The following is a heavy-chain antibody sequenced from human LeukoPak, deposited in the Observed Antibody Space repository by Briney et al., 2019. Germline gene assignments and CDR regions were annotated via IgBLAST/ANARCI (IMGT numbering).Heavy chain of an antibody. D-gene: IGHD1-26*01. CDR2: IRYDGSNK. CDR1: GFTFSNYG. CDR3: AKGIRAVGATNFDY. J-gene: IGHJ4*02. V-gene: IGHV3-30*02. Sequence: GGSLRLSCAASGFTFSNYGMHWVRQAPGKGLEWVTFIRYDGSNKYYVDSVKGRFTISRDNSENTLYLQMDSLRPEDTAMYYCAKGIRAVGATNFDYWGQGTLVTVSS.